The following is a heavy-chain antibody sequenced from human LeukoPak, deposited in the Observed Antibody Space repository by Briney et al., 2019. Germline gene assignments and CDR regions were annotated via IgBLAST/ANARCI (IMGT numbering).Heavy chain of an antibody. J-gene: IGHJ4*02. CDR1: GGTFSSYA. CDR2: IIPIFGTA. Sequence: SVKVSCKASGGTFSSYAISWVRQAPGQGLEWMGGIIPIFGTANYAQKFQGRVTITTDESTSTAYMELSSLRPEDTAVYYCARGRANDPYFDYWGQGTLVTVSS. D-gene: IGHD4/OR15-4a*01. V-gene: IGHV1-69*05. CDR3: ARGRANDPYFDY.